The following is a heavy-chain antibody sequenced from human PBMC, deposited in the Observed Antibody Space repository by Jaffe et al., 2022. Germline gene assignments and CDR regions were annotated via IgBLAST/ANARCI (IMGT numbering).Heavy chain of an antibody. V-gene: IGHV4-34*01. J-gene: IGHJ5*02. CDR1: EGSFSDYY. Sequence: QVQQQQWGAGLLKPSETLSLTCDVYEGSFSDYYWTWIRQPPGKGLEWIGEVNHSGSTKYNTSLKSRVTILLDMSKNQVSLKLTSVTAADTAVYYCARGTYCSGTRCYGIKWFDPWGQGTLVTVSS. CDR3: ARGTYCSGTRCYGIKWFDP. D-gene: IGHD2-2*01. CDR2: VNHSGST.